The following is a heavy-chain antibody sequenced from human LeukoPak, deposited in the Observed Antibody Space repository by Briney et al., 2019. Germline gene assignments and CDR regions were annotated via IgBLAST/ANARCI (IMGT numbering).Heavy chain of an antibody. CDR1: GFDFSDYA. CDR3: ARGYLDGVSDYVWNGMDV. Sequence: PGGSLRLSCAASGFDFSDYAMHWVRQSPAKGLEWVAVIWYDGSETYPADSVKGRFTISRDNSKNTLYLQMNSLRAEDTAVYYCARGYLDGVSDYVWNGMDVWGQGTTVTVSS. J-gene: IGHJ6*02. V-gene: IGHV3-33*01. CDR2: IWYDGSET. D-gene: IGHD4-17*01.